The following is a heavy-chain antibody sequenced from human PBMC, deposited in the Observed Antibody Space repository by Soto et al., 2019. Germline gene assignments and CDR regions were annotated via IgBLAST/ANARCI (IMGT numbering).Heavy chain of an antibody. D-gene: IGHD3-16*01. Sequence: GGSLRLSCAASGFPFSSYSMNWVRQAPGKGLEWVSSISSSSSYIYYADSVKGRFTISRDNAKNSLYLQMNSLRAEDTAVYFCARGGYYDYISGYWGQGTLVTVSS. CDR2: ISSSSSYI. CDR3: ARGGYYDYISGY. CDR1: GFPFSSYS. J-gene: IGHJ4*02. V-gene: IGHV3-21*01.